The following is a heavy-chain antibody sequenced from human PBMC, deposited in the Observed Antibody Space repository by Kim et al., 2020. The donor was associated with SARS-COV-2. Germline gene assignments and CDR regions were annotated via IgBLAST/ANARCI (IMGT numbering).Heavy chain of an antibody. D-gene: IGHD3-10*01. Sequence: GGSLRLSCAASGFTFSSYWMHWVRQAPGKGLVWVSRINSDGSSTSYADSVKGRFTISRDNAKNTLYLQMNSLRAEDTAVYYCARGGYMVQGVIVYYYGMDVWGQGTTVTVSS. CDR1: GFTFSSYW. J-gene: IGHJ6*02. V-gene: IGHV3-74*01. CDR3: ARGGYMVQGVIVYYYGMDV. CDR2: INSDGSST.